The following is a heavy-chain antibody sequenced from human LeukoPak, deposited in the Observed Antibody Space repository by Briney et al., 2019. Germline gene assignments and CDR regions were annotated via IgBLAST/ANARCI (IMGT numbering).Heavy chain of an antibody. Sequence: GASVKVSCKASSYTFSSTAISWVRQAPGQGLEWMGWISGYNGNTNYAQKFQGRVTMTTETSTSTVYMELRSLRSDDTAVYYCARESEVMLVLWGQGTLVTVSS. CDR2: ISGYNGNT. J-gene: IGHJ4*02. V-gene: IGHV1-18*01. CDR1: SYTFSSTA. CDR3: ARESEVMLVL. D-gene: IGHD6-6*01.